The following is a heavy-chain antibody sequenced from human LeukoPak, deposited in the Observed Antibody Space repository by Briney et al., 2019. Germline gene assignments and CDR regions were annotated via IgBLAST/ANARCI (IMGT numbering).Heavy chain of an antibody. V-gene: IGHV3-30*02. CDR2: IRYDGTNK. J-gene: IGHJ4*02. D-gene: IGHD4-17*01. CDR1: GFTFSIYG. CDR3: AKDSTNYADYARPVV. Sequence: PGGSLRLSCAASGFTFSIYGMHWVRQAPGKGLEWVAFIRYDGTNKYYADSVKGQFTISRDNSKNTLFLQMNSLRPEDTAVYYCAKDSTNYADYARPVVWGEGTLVTVSS.